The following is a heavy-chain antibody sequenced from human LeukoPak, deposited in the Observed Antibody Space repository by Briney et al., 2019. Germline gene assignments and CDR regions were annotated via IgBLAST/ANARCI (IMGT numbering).Heavy chain of an antibody. V-gene: IGHV1-69*01. J-gene: IGHJ4*02. CDR3: ARVGDASGHSYGYFDY. Sequence: ASVKVSCKASGGTFSSYAISWVRQAPGQGLEWMGGIIPIFGTANYAQKFQGRVTITADESTSTAYMELSSLRSEDTAVYYCARVGDASGHSYGYFDYWGQGTLVTVSS. CDR1: GGTFSSYA. D-gene: IGHD5-18*01. CDR2: IIPIFGTA.